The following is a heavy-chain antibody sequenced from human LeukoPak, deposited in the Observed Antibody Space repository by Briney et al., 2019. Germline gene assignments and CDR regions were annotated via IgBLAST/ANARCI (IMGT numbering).Heavy chain of an antibody. Sequence: GGSLRLSCAASGFTFSSYAMHWVRQAPGKGLEWVAVISYDGSNKYYADSVKGRFTISRDNSKNTLYLQMYSLRAEDTAVYYCARGKGFYYYGMDVWGQGTTVTVSS. CDR1: GFTFSSYA. CDR2: ISYDGSNK. V-gene: IGHV3-30-3*01. CDR3: ARGKGFYYYGMDV. J-gene: IGHJ6*02.